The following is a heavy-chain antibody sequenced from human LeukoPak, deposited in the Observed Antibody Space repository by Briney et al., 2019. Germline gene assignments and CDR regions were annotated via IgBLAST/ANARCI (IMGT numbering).Heavy chain of an antibody. V-gene: IGHV1-2*02. Sequence: GASVKVSCKASGYTFTGYYMHWVRQAPGQGLEWMGWINPNSGGTNYAQKFQGRVTMTRDTSISTAYMELSRLRSEDTAVYYCARVRQQLSRKYYYYYMDVWGKGTTVTVSS. CDR2: INPNSGGT. D-gene: IGHD6-13*01. CDR3: ARVRQQLSRKYYYYYMDV. J-gene: IGHJ6*03. CDR1: GYTFTGYY.